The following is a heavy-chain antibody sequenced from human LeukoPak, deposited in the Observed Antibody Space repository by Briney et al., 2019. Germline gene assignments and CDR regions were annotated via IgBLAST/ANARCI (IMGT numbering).Heavy chain of an antibody. CDR3: ARAGYGDSRFDY. D-gene: IGHD4-17*01. CDR2: INWSGGST. J-gene: IGHJ4*02. Sequence: PGGTLRLSCAASGFTFDDYGMSWVRQVPGKGLEWVSGINWSGGSTGYADSVTGRFTISRDNAKHSLYLQMNSLRAEDTALYYCARAGYGDSRFDYWGQGTLVTVSS. V-gene: IGHV3-20*04. CDR1: GFTFDDYG.